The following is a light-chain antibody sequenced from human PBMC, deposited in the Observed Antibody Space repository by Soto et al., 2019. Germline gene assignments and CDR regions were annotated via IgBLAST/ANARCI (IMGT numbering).Light chain of an antibody. V-gene: IGLV2-8*01. CDR3: GTWDSSLSAGV. Sequence: QSALTQPPSASGSLGQSVTISCTGTSSDVGRYKYVSWYQQRPGKAPKLIIYEVNKRPSGVPDRFSGSKSGNTASLTVSGLQAGDEADYYCGTWDSSLSAGVFGGGTKVTVL. CDR2: EVN. CDR1: SSDVGRYKY. J-gene: IGLJ3*02.